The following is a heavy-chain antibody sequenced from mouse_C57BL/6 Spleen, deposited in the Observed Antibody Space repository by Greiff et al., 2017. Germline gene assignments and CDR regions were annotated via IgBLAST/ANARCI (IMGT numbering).Heavy chain of an antibody. J-gene: IGHJ4*01. CDR3: ARNYGRGY. V-gene: IGHV1-82*01. CDR1: GYAFSSSW. Sequence: QVQLKESGPELVKPGASVKISCKASGYAFSSSWMNWVKQRPGKGLEWIGRIYPGDGDTNYNGKFKGKATLTADKSSSTACMQRSSLTSEDSAVYFCARNYGRGYWGQGTSVTVSS. CDR2: IYPGDGDT.